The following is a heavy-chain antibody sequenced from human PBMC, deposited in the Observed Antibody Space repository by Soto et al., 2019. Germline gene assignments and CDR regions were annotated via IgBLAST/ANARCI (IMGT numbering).Heavy chain of an antibody. CDR1: GGTFSTYS. V-gene: IGHV1-69*02. J-gene: IGHJ3*02. Sequence: QVQLVQSGAEVKKPGSSVKVSCKDSGGTFSTYSMFWVRQTPGQGLEWMGRIIPMLGVRNFAQRFQDRVTITADKSTATVHMELSSLRSEDTALYYCTIGSWSGEVFDIWGQGTMVTVSS. CDR2: IIPMLGVR. D-gene: IGHD2-21*01. CDR3: TIGSWSGEVFDI.